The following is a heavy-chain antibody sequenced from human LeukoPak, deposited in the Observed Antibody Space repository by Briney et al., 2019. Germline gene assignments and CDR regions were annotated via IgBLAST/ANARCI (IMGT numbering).Heavy chain of an antibody. J-gene: IGHJ5*02. CDR3: ARVVSRDYYDSSGYPLNWFDP. Sequence: SVKVSCKASGYTFTSYYMHWVRQAPGQGLEWMGGIIPIFGTANYAQKFQGRVTITADESTSTAYMELSSLRSEDTAVYYCARVVSRDYYDSSGYPLNWFDPWGQGTLVTVSS. CDR2: IIPIFGTA. CDR1: GYTFTSYY. D-gene: IGHD3-22*01. V-gene: IGHV1-69*13.